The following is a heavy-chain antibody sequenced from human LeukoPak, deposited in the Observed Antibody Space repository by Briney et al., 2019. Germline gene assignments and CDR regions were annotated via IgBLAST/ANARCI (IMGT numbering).Heavy chain of an antibody. CDR3: ARALQTNWGLHWPLGAFDL. Sequence: SETLSLTCTVSGGSISSYYWSWIRQPPGKGLEWIGYIYYSGSTNYNPSLKSRVTISVDTSKNQFSLKLSSVTAADTAVYYCARALQTNWGLHWPLGAFDLWGQGTMVTVSS. CDR1: GGSISSYY. CDR2: IYYSGST. V-gene: IGHV4-59*01. D-gene: IGHD7-27*01. J-gene: IGHJ3*01.